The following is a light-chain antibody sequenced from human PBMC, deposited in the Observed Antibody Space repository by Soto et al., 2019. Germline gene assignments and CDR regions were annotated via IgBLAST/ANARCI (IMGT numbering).Light chain of an antibody. J-gene: IGLJ3*02. Sequence: QSALTQPASVSGSPGQSITISCTGTATDVGAYNYVSWYQQHPGRAPKLIIYAVTDRPSGVADRFSGSKSGDTASLTISGLQAEDEAHYYCSSFTSSTTGVFGGGTKLTVL. CDR1: ATDVGAYNY. V-gene: IGLV2-14*01. CDR3: SSFTSSTTGV. CDR2: AVT.